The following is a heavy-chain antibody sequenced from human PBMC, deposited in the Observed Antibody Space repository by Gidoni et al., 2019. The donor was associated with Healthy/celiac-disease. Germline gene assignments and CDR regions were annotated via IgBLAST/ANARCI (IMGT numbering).Heavy chain of an antibody. V-gene: IGHV3-30-3*01. CDR2: ISYDGSNK. CDR1: GFTFSSYA. CDR3: ARGDSSSASAFDI. Sequence: QVQLVESGGGVVQPGRSLRLSCAASGFTFSSYAMHWVRQAPGKGLEWVAVISYDGSNKYYADSVKGRFTISRDNSKNTLYLQMNSLRAEDTAVYYCARGDSSSASAFDIWGQGTMVTVSS. J-gene: IGHJ3*02. D-gene: IGHD6-13*01.